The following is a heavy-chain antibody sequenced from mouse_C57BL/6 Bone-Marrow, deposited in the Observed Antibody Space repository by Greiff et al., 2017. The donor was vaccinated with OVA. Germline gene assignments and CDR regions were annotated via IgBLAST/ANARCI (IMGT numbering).Heavy chain of an antibody. CDR2: YPRSGNTY. J-gene: IGHJ1*03. V-gene: IGHV1-83*01. D-gene: IGHD2-5*01. CDR3: HPYYSNCHWYFDV. CDR1: YTFTDYYM. Sequence: VQLQQSGPVLVKPGASVKMSCKASGYTFTDYYMNWVKQSHGKSLEWIGEIYPRSGNTYYNEKFKGKATLTADKSSSTAYMELRSLTSEDSAVYFCAHPYYSNCHWYFDVWGTGTTVTVSS.